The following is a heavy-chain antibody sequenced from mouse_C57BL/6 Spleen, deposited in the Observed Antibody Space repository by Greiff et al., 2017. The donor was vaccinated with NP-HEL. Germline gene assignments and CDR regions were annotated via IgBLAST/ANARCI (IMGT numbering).Heavy chain of an antibody. CDR3: ARYTTVVPGFAY. V-gene: IGHV1-82*01. CDR1: GYAFSSSW. Sequence: VQLQESGPELVKPGASVKISCKASGYAFSSSWMNWVKQRPGKGLEWIGRIYPGDGDTNYNGKFKGKATLTADKSSSTAYMQLSSLTSEDSAVYFCARYTTVVPGFAYWGQGTLVTVSA. J-gene: IGHJ3*01. CDR2: IYPGDGDT. D-gene: IGHD1-1*01.